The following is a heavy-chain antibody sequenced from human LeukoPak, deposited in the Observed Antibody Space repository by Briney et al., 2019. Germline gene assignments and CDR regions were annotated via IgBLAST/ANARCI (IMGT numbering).Heavy chain of an antibody. V-gene: IGHV3-64*01. CDR2: ISSNGGST. CDR1: GFTFSSYA. J-gene: IGHJ6*02. Sequence: GGSLRLSCAASGFTFSSYARPWVRQAPGKGLDYVSAISSNGGSTYYANSVKGRFTISRDNSKNTLYLQMGSLRAEDMAVYYCARGLNEWELLYYYYGMDVWGQGTTVTVSS. CDR3: ARGLNEWELLYYYYGMDV. D-gene: IGHD1-26*01.